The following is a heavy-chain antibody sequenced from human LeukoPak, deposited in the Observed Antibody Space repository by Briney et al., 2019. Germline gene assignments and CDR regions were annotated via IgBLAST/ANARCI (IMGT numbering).Heavy chain of an antibody. V-gene: IGHV4-59*02. CDR1: RGSVTSYY. CDR3: ARYGDYFHYYFDY. Sequence: SETLSLTCTVSRGSVTSYYWSWIRQPPGKGLEWIGYIYYSGSTNYNPSLKSRVTISVDTSKNQFSLKLSSVTAADTAVYYCARYGDYFHYYFDYWGQGTLVTVSS. D-gene: IGHD4-17*01. J-gene: IGHJ4*02. CDR2: IYYSGST.